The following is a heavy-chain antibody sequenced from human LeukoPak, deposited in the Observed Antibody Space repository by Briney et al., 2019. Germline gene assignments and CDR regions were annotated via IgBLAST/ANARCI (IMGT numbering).Heavy chain of an antibody. Sequence: GGSLRLSCAASQFTFSSYSMNWVRQAPGKGLEWVSSISSSSSYIYYADSVKGRFTISRDNAKNSLYLQMNSLRAEDTAVYYCARGPYIVATKNFDYWGQGTLVTVSS. V-gene: IGHV3-21*01. CDR3: ARGPYIVATKNFDY. CDR1: QFTFSSYS. J-gene: IGHJ4*02. D-gene: IGHD5-12*01. CDR2: ISSSSSYI.